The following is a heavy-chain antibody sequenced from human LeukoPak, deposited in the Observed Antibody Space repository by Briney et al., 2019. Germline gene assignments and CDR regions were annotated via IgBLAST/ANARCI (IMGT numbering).Heavy chain of an antibody. D-gene: IGHD6-13*01. CDR2: IYYSGST. V-gene: IGHV4-59*08. Sequence: SETLSLTCTVSGGSISSYYWSWIRQPPGKGLEWIGYIYYSGSTNYNPSLKSRVTISVDTSKNQFSLKLSSVTAADTAVYYCARHDPEAAASFWGQGTLVTVSS. CDR1: GGSISSYY. CDR3: ARHDPEAAASF. J-gene: IGHJ4*02.